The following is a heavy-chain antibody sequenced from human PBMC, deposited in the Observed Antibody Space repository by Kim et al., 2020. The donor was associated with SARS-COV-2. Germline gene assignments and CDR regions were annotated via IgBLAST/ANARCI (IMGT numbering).Heavy chain of an antibody. V-gene: IGHV4-39*01. CDR1: GDSISSSSSY. CDR2: ISDSVST. J-gene: IGHJ4*02. Sequence: SETLSLTCTVSGDSISSSSSYWGWIRQPQGKGLEWIESISDSVSTFNNPSLKSGVTISVVRSKNQFSLKLISVTAADTAVAYCARHVPNSSGRFEYWGQG. CDR3: ARHVPNSSGRFEY. D-gene: IGHD6-19*01.